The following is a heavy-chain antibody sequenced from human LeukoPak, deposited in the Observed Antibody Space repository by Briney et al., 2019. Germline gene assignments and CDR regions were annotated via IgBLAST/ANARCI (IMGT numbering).Heavy chain of an antibody. Sequence: TGGSLRLSCSTSGFTFSTYWMSWVRQTPEKGLEWVANIKGDGSVINYAESVNGRFTISRDNAKNSLSLQMNSLTDDDTGLYYCAREGLPYSRDYWGQGTLVTVSS. D-gene: IGHD4-11*01. CDR3: AREGLPYSRDY. CDR2: IKGDGSVI. V-gene: IGHV3-7*01. J-gene: IGHJ4*02. CDR1: GFTFSTYW.